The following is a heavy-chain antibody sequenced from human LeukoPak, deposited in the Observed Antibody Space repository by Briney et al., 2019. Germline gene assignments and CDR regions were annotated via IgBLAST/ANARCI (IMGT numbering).Heavy chain of an antibody. V-gene: IGHV4/OR15-8*01. D-gene: IGHD1-26*01. CDR3: ARHKVGASTFDY. J-gene: IGHJ4*02. CDR1: GVSITSADW. CDR2: IFHTGIT. Sequence: PSETLSLTCEVSGVSITSADWCSWVRQPPGKGPEWIGEIFHTGITNYNPSFKSRVTISVDRSQNRITLKLGSVTAADTALYYCARHKVGASTFDYWGQGTHVTVSS.